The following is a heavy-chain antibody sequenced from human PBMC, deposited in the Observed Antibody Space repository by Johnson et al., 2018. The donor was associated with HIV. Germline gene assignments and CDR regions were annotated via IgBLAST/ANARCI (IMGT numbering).Heavy chain of an antibody. CDR1: GFTVSSYW. V-gene: IGHV3-7*01. CDR2: INQDATEQ. D-gene: IGHD1-20*01. CDR3: ARLTYNFNSRLGAFDI. J-gene: IGHJ3*02. Sequence: VQLVESGGGLVQPGGSLRLSCAASGFTVSSYWMTWVRQAPGKGLEWVVNINQDATEQYYVDSVQGRFTISRDNAKNSLFLQMNSLRAEDTAVYYCARLTYNFNSRLGAFDIWGQGTVVTVSP.